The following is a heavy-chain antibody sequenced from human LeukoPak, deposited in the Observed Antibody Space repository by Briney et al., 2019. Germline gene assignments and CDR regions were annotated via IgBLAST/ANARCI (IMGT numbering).Heavy chain of an antibody. CDR2: IIPFIGTS. Sequence: SVKVSCKASGYTFTSYDITWVRQAPGQGLEWMGGIIPFIGTSKHSQKFLGRVTITADKSTNIVYMELNSLTLEDTAIYYCARTQSRLDVGTTPTPIPLGIWGQGTLVTVSS. V-gene: IGHV1-69*06. D-gene: IGHD1-14*01. CDR3: ARTQSRLDVGTTPTPIPLGI. J-gene: IGHJ4*02. CDR1: GYTFTSYD.